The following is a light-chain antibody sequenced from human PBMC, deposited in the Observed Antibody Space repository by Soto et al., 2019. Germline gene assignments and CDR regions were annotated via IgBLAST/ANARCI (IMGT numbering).Light chain of an antibody. J-gene: IGLJ1*01. CDR1: SRDVVSYKL. CDR2: EGG. CDR3: CSYATTSTPYV. V-gene: IGLV2-23*01. Sequence: QSVLTQPASVSGSPGQSITISCTGASRDVVSYKLVSWYQQHPGKAPKLIIYEGGKRPSGVSDRFSGAKSGNTASLTISGLQAEDEADYYCCSYATTSTPYVFGTGTKVTVL.